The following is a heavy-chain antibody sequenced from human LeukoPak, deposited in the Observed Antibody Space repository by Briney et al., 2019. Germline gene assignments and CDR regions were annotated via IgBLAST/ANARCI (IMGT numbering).Heavy chain of an antibody. V-gene: IGHV3-23*01. CDR3: AKAPGTSCSGVYCYPFDH. J-gene: IGHJ4*02. Sequence: PGGSLRLSCAASGFTLSSYAMSWVRQAPGKGLEWVSATSSSDAGTYYAESVRGRFTISRDNSKNTLFLQMNSLRAEDAAVYYCAKAPGTSCSGVYCYPFDHWGQGTLVTVSS. CDR1: GFTLSSYA. D-gene: IGHD2-15*01. CDR2: TSSSDAGT.